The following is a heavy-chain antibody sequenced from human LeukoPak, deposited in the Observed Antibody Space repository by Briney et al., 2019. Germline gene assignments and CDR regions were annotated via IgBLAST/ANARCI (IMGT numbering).Heavy chain of an antibody. CDR2: ISSRSSDT. Sequence: GGSLRLSCTAAGFTFSTYAMGWARQAPGKGLEWVSHISSRSSDTYYADSVKGRFTISRDNAKNSLYLQMNSLRAEDTAVYYCARGSGSYSGGMDVWGQGTTVTVSS. CDR1: GFTFSTYA. CDR3: ARGSGSYSGGMDV. D-gene: IGHD3-10*01. V-gene: IGHV3-21*05. J-gene: IGHJ6*02.